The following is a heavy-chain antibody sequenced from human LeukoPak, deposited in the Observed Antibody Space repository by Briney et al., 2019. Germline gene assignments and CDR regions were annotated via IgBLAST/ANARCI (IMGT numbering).Heavy chain of an antibody. J-gene: IGHJ4*02. D-gene: IGHD6-19*01. CDR2: IYSGGST. Sequence: GGSLRLSCAASGFTVSSNYMSWVRQAPGKGLEWVSVIYSGGSTYYADSVKGRFTISRDNSKNTLYLQMNSLRAEDTAVYYCAKVPLRSGWKVFDYWGQGTLVTVSS. V-gene: IGHV3-53*01. CDR3: AKVPLRSGWKVFDY. CDR1: GFTVSSNY.